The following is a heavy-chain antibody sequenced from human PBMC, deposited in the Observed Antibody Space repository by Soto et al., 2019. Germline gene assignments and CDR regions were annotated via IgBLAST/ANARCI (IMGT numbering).Heavy chain of an antibody. CDR3: ASGGYCSSTSCYMGPDRIDY. V-gene: IGHV3-21*01. CDR2: ISSSSSYI. Sequence: SLRLSCAASGFTFSSYSMNWVRQAPGKGLEWVSSISSSSSYIYYADSVKGRFTISRDNAKNSLYLQMNSLRAEDTAVYYCASGGYCSSTSCYMGPDRIDYWGQGTLVTVSS. D-gene: IGHD2-2*02. J-gene: IGHJ4*02. CDR1: GFTFSSYS.